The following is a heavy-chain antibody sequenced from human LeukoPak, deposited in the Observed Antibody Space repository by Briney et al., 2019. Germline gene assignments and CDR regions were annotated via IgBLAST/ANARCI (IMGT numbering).Heavy chain of an antibody. CDR3: VRVRSGYYFDY. Sequence: GGSLRLSCAASGFTFSAYSLTWVRQAPGQGLEWVSFTTSSTNTIFYADSVKGRFTISRDNAKNSLYLQMNSLRDEDTAVYYCVRVRSGYYFDYWGQGTLVTVSS. CDR1: GFTFSAYS. J-gene: IGHJ4*02. D-gene: IGHD3-3*01. V-gene: IGHV3-48*02. CDR2: TTSSTNTI.